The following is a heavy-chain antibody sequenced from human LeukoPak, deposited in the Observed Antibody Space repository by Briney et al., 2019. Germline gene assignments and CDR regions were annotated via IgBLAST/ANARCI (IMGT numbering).Heavy chain of an antibody. CDR2: ISWNSGSI. CDR1: GFTFDDYA. D-gene: IGHD3-10*01. CDR3: AKDSLRFGELFSENGMDV. J-gene: IGHJ6*02. Sequence: GRSLRLSCAASGFTFDDYAVHWVRQAPGKGLEWVSGISWNSGSIGYADSVKGRFTISRDNAKNSPYLQMNSLRAEDTALYYCAKDSLRFGELFSENGMDVWGQGTTVTVSS. V-gene: IGHV3-9*01.